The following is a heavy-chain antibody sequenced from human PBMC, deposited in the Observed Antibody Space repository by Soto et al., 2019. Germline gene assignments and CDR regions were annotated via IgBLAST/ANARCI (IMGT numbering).Heavy chain of an antibody. CDR3: AKVEAILVVVAATPDY. J-gene: IGHJ4*02. Sequence: EVQLLESGGGLVQPGGSLRLSCAGSGFTFSSYAMSWVSQAPGKGLEWVAAISGSGGSTYYAESVQGRFTISRDNSKDTLYLQMNSLRAEDTAVYYCAKVEAILVVVAATPDYWGQGSLVTVSS. CDR2: ISGSGGST. CDR1: GFTFSSYA. D-gene: IGHD2-15*01. V-gene: IGHV3-23*01.